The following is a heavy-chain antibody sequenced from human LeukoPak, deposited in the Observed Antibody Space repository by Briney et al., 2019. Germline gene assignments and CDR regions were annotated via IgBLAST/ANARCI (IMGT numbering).Heavy chain of an antibody. CDR3: ANLVVRGVIITGAFDI. CDR1: GFTFSSYA. V-gene: IGHV3-23*01. CDR2: ISGSGGST. Sequence: GGSLRLSCAASGFTFSSYAISSGRQAPGKGLEWVSAISGSGGSTYYADSVKGRFTISRDNSKNTLYLQMNSLRAEDTAVYYCANLVVRGVIITGAFDIWGQGTMVTVSS. J-gene: IGHJ3*02. D-gene: IGHD3-10*01.